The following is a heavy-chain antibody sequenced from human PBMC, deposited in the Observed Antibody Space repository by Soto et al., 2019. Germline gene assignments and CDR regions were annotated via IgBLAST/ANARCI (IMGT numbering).Heavy chain of an antibody. CDR1: GGSISSSSYY. J-gene: IGHJ6*02. V-gene: IGHV4-39*01. CDR3: ARQKSSSWYYYYYGMDV. CDR2: IYYSGST. D-gene: IGHD6-13*01. Sequence: TLSLTCTVSGGSISSSSYYWGWIRQPPGKGLEWIGSIYYSGSTYYNPSLKSRVTISVDTSKNQFSLKLSSVTAADTAVYYCARQKSSSWYYYYYGMDVWGQGTTVTVSS.